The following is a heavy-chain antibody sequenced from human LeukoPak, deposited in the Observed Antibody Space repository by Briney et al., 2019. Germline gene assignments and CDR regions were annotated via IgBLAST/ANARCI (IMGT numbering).Heavy chain of an antibody. J-gene: IGHJ4*02. CDR3: ARATGSSGSRDY. CDR2: INPNSGGT. CDR1: GYTFTGYY. V-gene: IGHV1-2*02. D-gene: IGHD3-10*01. Sequence: ASVKVSCKASGYTFTGYYIHWVRQAPGQGLEWMGWINPNSGGTNYAQKFQGRVTMTTDTSTSTAYMELRSLRSDDTAVYYCARATGSSGSRDYWGQGTLVTVSS.